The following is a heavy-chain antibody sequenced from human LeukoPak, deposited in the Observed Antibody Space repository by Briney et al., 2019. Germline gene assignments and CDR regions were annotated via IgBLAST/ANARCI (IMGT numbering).Heavy chain of an antibody. Sequence: GGSLRLSCAASGFTLSSYWMHWVRQAPGKGLVWVSQINSDGSSTTYADSVKGRFTISRDNAKNTLYLQMNSLSAEDTAVYYCARGPVSRSNLEYWGQGTLVTVSS. CDR2: INSDGSST. V-gene: IGHV3-74*01. D-gene: IGHD5/OR15-5a*01. J-gene: IGHJ4*02. CDR1: GFTLSSYW. CDR3: ARGPVSRSNLEY.